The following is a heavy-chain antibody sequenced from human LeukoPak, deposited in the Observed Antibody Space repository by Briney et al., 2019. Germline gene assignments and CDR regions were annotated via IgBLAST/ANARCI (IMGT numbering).Heavy chain of an antibody. D-gene: IGHD6-6*01. CDR2: MNPNSGNT. CDR1: GYTLTELS. Sequence: ASVKVSCKVSGYTLTELSMHWVRQAPGKGLEWMGWMNPNSGNTGYAQKFQGRVTITRNTSISTAYMELSSLRSEDTAVYYCARGRSNAARQDWFDPWGQGTLVTVSS. J-gene: IGHJ5*02. V-gene: IGHV1-8*01. CDR3: ARGRSNAARQDWFDP.